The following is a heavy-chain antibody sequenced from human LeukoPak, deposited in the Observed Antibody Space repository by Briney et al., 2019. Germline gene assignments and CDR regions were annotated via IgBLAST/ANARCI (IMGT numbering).Heavy chain of an antibody. Sequence: SETLSLTCAVYGGSFSGYYWSWIRQPPGKGLEWIGEINHSGSTNYNPSLKSRVTISVDTSKNQFSLKLSSVTAADTAVYYCARRGLRGKWFDPWGQGTLVTVSS. CDR2: INHSGST. D-gene: IGHD5/OR15-5a*01. J-gene: IGHJ5*02. V-gene: IGHV4-34*01. CDR3: ARRGLRGKWFDP. CDR1: GGSFSGYY.